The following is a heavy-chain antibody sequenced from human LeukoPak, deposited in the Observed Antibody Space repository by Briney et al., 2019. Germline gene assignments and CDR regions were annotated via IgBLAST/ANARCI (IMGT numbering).Heavy chain of an antibody. Sequence: GGSLRLSCAASGFTFSNAWMSWVRQAPGKGLEWVGRIKSKTDGGTTDYAAPEKGRFTISRDDSKNTLYLQMNSLKTEGTAVYYFTTDLAGSGSYYSGFNAFDIWGQGTIVTVSS. CDR3: TTDLAGSGSYYSGFNAFDI. CDR2: IKSKTDGGTT. V-gene: IGHV3-15*01. CDR1: GFTFSNAW. J-gene: IGHJ3*02. D-gene: IGHD3-10*01.